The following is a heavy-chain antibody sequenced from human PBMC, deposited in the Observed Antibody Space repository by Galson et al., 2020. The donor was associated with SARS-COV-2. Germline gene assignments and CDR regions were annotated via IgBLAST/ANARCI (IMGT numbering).Heavy chain of an antibody. CDR3: VSRNSASYSNNPFDY. Sequence: PGQGLEWMGGIIPIFGTANYAQKFQGRVTITADKSTSTAYMELSSLRSEDTAVYYCVSRNSASYSNNPFDYWGQGTLVTVSS. CDR2: IIPIFGTA. D-gene: IGHD4-4*01. V-gene: IGHV1-69*06. J-gene: IGHJ4*02.